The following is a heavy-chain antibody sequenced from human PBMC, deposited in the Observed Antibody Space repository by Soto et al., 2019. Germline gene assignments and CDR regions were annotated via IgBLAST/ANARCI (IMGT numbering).Heavy chain of an antibody. CDR3: ARGVYGSGNYYTGTSAFDI. J-gene: IGHJ3*02. CDR2: TIPVFNTA. CDR1: GGTLSDHG. D-gene: IGHD3-10*01. Sequence: QVQLEQSGAEVKKPGSSVKVSCKASGGTLSDHGVAWLRQAPGQELEWMGGTIPVFNTAKYAQKFQGRVTVTADKFTNIAYMELSSLRSEDTAFYFCARGVYGSGNYYTGTSAFDIWGQGTMVIVSS. V-gene: IGHV1-69*06.